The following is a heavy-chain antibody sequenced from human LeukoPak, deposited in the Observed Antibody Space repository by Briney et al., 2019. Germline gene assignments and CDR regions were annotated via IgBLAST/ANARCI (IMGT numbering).Heavy chain of an antibody. CDR1: GGSFSGYY. J-gene: IGHJ2*01. CDR3: ARDLVDTAMVWYFDL. CDR2: INHSGST. D-gene: IGHD5-18*01. Sequence: SETLSLTCAVYGGSFSGYYWSWIRQPPGKGLEWIGEINHSGSTNYNPSLKSRVTISVDTSKNQFSLKLSSVTAADTAVYYCARDLVDTAMVWYFDLWGRGTLVTVSS. V-gene: IGHV4-34*01.